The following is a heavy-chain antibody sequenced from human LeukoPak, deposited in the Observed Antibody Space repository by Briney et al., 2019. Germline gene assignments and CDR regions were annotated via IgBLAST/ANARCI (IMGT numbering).Heavy chain of an antibody. V-gene: IGHV3-30*04. CDR1: GFTFSSYA. Sequence: GGSLRLSCAASGFTFSSYAMHWARQAPGKGLEWVAVISYDGSNKYYADSVKGRFTISRDNSKNTLYLQMNSLRAEDTAVYYCARDGSSGYYDCWFDPWGQGTLVTVSS. CDR3: ARDGSSGYYDCWFDP. J-gene: IGHJ5*02. D-gene: IGHD3-22*01. CDR2: ISYDGSNK.